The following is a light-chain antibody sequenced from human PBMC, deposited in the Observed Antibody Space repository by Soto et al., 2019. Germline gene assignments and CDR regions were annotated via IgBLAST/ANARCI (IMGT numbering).Light chain of an antibody. Sequence: EKVMTQSPATLSVSPGERATLSCRASQSVRSNLAWYQQNPGQPPRLLIYDASSRATGIPSRFSGSGSGTEFTLTISSLKSEDFAVYYCQQYDNWPRTFGQGTRWIS. CDR3: QQYDNWPRT. CDR2: DAS. J-gene: IGKJ1*01. CDR1: QSVRSN. V-gene: IGKV3-15*01.